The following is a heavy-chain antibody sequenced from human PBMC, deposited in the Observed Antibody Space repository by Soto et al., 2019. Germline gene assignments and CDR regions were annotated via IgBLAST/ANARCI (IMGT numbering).Heavy chain of an antibody. CDR1: GGSISSYY. D-gene: IGHD3-10*01. J-gene: IGHJ3*02. V-gene: IGHV4-4*07. CDR2: IYTSGST. Sequence: PSETLSLTCTVSGGSISSYYWSWIRQPAGKGLEWIGRIYTSGSTNYNPSLKSRVTMSVDTSKNQFSLNLSSVTAAADTAVYHCARDRITLANDAFDIRGQGTMVTVSS. CDR3: ARDRITLANDAFDI.